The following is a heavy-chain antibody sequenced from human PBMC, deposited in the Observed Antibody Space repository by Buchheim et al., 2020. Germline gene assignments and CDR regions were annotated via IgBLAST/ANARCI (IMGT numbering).Heavy chain of an antibody. D-gene: IGHD3-22*01. V-gene: IGHV3-66*01. J-gene: IGHJ5*02. CDR3: ARDSGYYYDSSGYYDP. Sequence: EVQLVESGGGLVQPGGSLRLSCAASGFTVSSNYMSWVRQAPGKGLEWVSVIYSGGSTYYANSVKGRFTISRDNSKNTLYLQMNSLRAEDTAVYYCARDSGYYYDSSGYYDPWGQGTL. CDR2: IYSGGST. CDR1: GFTVSSNY.